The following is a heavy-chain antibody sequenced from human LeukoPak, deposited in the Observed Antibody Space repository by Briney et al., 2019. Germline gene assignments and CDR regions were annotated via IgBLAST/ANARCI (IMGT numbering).Heavy chain of an antibody. CDR1: GGSISSYY. D-gene: IGHD1-26*01. Sequence: SETLSLTCTVSGGSISSYYWSWIRQPPGKGLEWIGYIYYRGTTKYNPSLKSRVTIPVDTSKNQFSLKLSSVTAADTAVYYCARVPPGASHFDSWGQGTLVPVSS. V-gene: IGHV4-59*01. J-gene: IGHJ4*02. CDR2: IYYRGTT. CDR3: ARVPPGASHFDS.